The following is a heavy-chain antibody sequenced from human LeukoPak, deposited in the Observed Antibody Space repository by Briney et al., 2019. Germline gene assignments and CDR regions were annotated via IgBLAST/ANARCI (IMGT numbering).Heavy chain of an antibody. V-gene: IGHV4-59*01. D-gene: IGHD3-16*01. CDR1: GDSISGYY. Sequence: SETLSLTCTVSGDSISGYYWSWTRQPPGKGLEWIGYVYHTGHTHYSPSLKSRVTVSLDTSRNQVSLILSSVTAADTAVYYCARHRFGHLFDYWGQGTLVFVSS. J-gene: IGHJ4*02. CDR3: ARHRFGHLFDY. CDR2: VYHTGHT.